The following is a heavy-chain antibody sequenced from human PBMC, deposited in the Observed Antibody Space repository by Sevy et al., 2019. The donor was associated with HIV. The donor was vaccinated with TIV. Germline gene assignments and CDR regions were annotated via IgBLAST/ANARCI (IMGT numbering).Heavy chain of an antibody. CDR3: TRDGGGDYFDY. CDR2: ISYDGGKT. CDR1: GFTFRRYA. V-gene: IGHV3-30*04. J-gene: IGHJ4*02. D-gene: IGHD2-15*01. Sequence: GGSLRLSCAASGFTFRRYAMHWVRQAPGQGLESVAVISYDGGKTYHADSVKGRFTISRDNSENTLYLQMNSRRAEDTAVYYWTRDGGGDYFDYWGLGTLVTVSS.